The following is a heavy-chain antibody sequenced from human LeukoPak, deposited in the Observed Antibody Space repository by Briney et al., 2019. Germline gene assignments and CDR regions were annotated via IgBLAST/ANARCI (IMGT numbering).Heavy chain of an antibody. CDR3: AREIAYSGSYYYYYGMDV. V-gene: IGHV1-46*01. CDR2: INPSGGST. CDR1: GYTFTSYY. Sequence: ASVKVSCTASGYTFTSYYMHWVRQAPGQGLEWMGIINPSGGSTSYAQKFQGRVTMTRDTSTSTVYMELSSLRTEDTAVYYCAREIAYSGSYYYYYGMDVWGQGTTVTVSS. D-gene: IGHD1-26*01. J-gene: IGHJ6*02.